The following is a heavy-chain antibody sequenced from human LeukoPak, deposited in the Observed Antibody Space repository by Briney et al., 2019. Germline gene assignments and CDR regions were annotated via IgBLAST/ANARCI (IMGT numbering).Heavy chain of an antibody. D-gene: IGHD2-2*01. CDR3: TGEIYCSSTSCRLFDY. J-gene: IGHJ4*02. V-gene: IGHV4-4*07. CDR2: IYTSGST. CDR1: GGSISSYY. Sequence: SETLSLTCTVSGGSISSYYWSWIRQPAGKGLEWIGRIYTSGSTNYNPSLKSRVTMSVDTSKNQFSLKLSSVTAADTAVYYCTGEIYCSSTSCRLFDYWGQGTLVTVSS.